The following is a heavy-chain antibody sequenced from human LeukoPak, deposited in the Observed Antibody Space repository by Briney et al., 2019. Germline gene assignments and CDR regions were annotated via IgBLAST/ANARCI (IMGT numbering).Heavy chain of an antibody. CDR3: AGLNWNYAGY. V-gene: IGHV3-30*01. CDR1: GFTFSSYA. Sequence: GGSLRLSCAASGFTFSSYAMHWVRQAPGKGLEWVAVIPYDGSNKYYADSVKGRFTISRDNSKNTLYLQMNSLRAEDTAVYYCAGLNWNYAGYWGQGTLVTVSS. D-gene: IGHD1-7*01. CDR2: IPYDGSNK. J-gene: IGHJ4*02.